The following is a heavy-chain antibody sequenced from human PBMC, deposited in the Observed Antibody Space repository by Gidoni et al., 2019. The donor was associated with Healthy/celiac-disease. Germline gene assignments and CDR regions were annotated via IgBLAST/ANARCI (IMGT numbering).Heavy chain of an antibody. J-gene: IGHJ3*02. CDR2: INHSGST. CDR3: ARANDYQGCDAFDI. Sequence: QVQLQQWGAGLLKPSETLSLTCAVYGGSFSGYYWSWIRQPPGKGLEWIGEINHSGSTNYNPSLKSRVTISVDTSKNQFSLKLSSVTAADTAVYYCARANDYQGCDAFDIWGQGTMVTVSS. D-gene: IGHD4-17*01. V-gene: IGHV4-34*01. CDR1: GGSFSGYY.